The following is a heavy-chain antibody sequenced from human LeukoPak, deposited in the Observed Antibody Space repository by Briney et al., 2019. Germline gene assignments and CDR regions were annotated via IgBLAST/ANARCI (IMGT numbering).Heavy chain of an antibody. V-gene: IGHV4-31*03. J-gene: IGHJ4*02. CDR2: IYYSGST. CDR3: ARFSRRALDY. Sequence: SQTLSLTCTVSGGSISSGGYYWSWIRQHPGKGLEWIGYIYYSGSTYYNPSLKSRVTISVDTSKNQFSLKLSSVTAADTAVYYCARFSRRALDYWGQGTLDTVSS. CDR1: GGSISSGGYY.